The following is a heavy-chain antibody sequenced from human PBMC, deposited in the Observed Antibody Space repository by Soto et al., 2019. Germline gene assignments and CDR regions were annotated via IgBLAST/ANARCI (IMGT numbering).Heavy chain of an antibody. Sequence: QVQLQESGPRLVRPSETLSLTCSVSGASNSITKYSWGWIRQAPGKAMEWVGNVYLNGKTDYNPYLQGRVGMSVDMSTNHLSLNLNSVTAADTAVYYCARQRGAVETGTLAWGPKERKTNWLEFDSWGQGTWVVVSS. J-gene: IGHJ5*01. D-gene: IGHD5-18*01. V-gene: IGHV4-39*01. CDR2: VYLNGKT. CDR3: ARQRGAVETGTLAWGPKERKTNWLEFDS. CDR1: GASNSITKYS.